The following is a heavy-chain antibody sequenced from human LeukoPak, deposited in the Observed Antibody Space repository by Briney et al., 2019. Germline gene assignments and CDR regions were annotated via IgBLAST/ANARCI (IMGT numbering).Heavy chain of an antibody. Sequence: PSQTLSLTCTVSGGSISSGSYYWSCIPQPAGKGLEWIGRISTSGSTNYNPSLKSRATTSVNTSKNEFSLKLSSVTAADTAVYYCAREGGGCSGGSCYSAKYYFDYWGQGTLVTVSS. CDR1: GGSISSGSYY. D-gene: IGHD2-15*01. V-gene: IGHV4-61*02. CDR3: AREGGGCSGGSCYSAKYYFDY. CDR2: ISTSGST. J-gene: IGHJ4*02.